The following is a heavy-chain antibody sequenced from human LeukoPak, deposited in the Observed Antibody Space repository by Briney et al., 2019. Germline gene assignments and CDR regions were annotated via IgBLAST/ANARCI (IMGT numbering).Heavy chain of an antibody. CDR3: ATTDYSSSWYEDYYYGMDV. CDR1: GGSISSGDYY. D-gene: IGHD6-13*01. CDR2: IYHSGST. J-gene: IGHJ6*02. V-gene: IGHV4-30-4*01. Sequence: PSQTLSLTCAVSGGSISSGDYYWSWIRRPPGKGLEWIGEIYHSGSTNYNPSLKSRVTISVDKSKNQFSLKLSSVTAADTAVYYCATTDYSSSWYEDYYYGMDVWGQGTTVTVSS.